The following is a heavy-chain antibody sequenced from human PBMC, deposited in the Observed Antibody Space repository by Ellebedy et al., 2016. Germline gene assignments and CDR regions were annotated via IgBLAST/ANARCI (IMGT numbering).Heavy chain of an antibody. CDR1: GYTFTSYT. V-gene: IGHV1-3*01. D-gene: IGHD6-19*01. J-gene: IGHJ1*01. Sequence: ASVKVSCKASGYTFTSYTMHWVRQAPGQRLEWMGWINAGNGYTRYSQKFQGRVTITADESTSTAYMELSSLRSEDTAVYYCARRSIAVAGEYFQHWGQGTLVTVSS. CDR2: INAGNGYT. CDR3: ARRSIAVAGEYFQH.